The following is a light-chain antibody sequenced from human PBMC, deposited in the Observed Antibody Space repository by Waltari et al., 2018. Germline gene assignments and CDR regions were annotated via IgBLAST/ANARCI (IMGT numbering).Light chain of an antibody. CDR2: EVS. CDR1: SSDVGGYNY. Sequence: QSALTQPASVSGSAGQSIPISCTATSSDVGGYNYVSCYQQHPGKAPKLMIYEVSNRPSGGSNRFSGSKSGNTASLTISGLQAEDEADYYCVSYTNRRNVDWVFGGGTKLTVL. CDR3: VSYTNRRNVDWV. J-gene: IGLJ3*02. V-gene: IGLV2-14*01.